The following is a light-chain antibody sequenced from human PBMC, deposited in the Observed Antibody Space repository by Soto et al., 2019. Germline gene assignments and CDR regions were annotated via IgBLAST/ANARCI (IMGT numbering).Light chain of an antibody. CDR1: SSDVGDYKY. Sequence: HSALTQPASVSGSPGQSITISCTGTSSDVGDYKYVSWYQQHPGKAPKCMIYEVSNRPSGVSSRFSGSKSGNTASLTISGLQAEDEADYYCTSYTSTSTYVFGTGTKLTVL. CDR2: EVS. V-gene: IGLV2-14*01. CDR3: TSYTSTSTYV. J-gene: IGLJ1*01.